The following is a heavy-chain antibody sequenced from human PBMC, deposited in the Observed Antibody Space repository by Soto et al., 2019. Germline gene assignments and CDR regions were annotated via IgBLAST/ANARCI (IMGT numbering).Heavy chain of an antibody. J-gene: IGHJ4*02. D-gene: IGHD2-2*01. Sequence: EVQLLESGGGLVQPGGSLRLSCAASGFTFTSYAMSWVRQAPGKGLEWVSVISGSGGSSYYADSVKGRFTISRDNSKNTVNLQMNSLRAEDTAVYYCAKGLCSSTSCYVDMWGQGTLVTVSS. V-gene: IGHV3-23*01. CDR2: ISGSGGSS. CDR3: AKGLCSSTSCYVDM. CDR1: GFTFTSYA.